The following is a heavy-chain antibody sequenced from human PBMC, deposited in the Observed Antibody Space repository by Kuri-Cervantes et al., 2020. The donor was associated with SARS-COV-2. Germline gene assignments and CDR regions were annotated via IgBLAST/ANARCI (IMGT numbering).Heavy chain of an antibody. CDR2: IYYSGST. CDR1: GCSISSYY. D-gene: IGHD6-19*01. Sequence: GSRRLSCTVSGCSISSYYWSWIRPPAGKGREWIGRIYYSGSTNYNPSLKSRVTISVDTSKNQFSLKLSSVTAADTAVYYCASDHIAVAGTGDYWGQGTLVTVSS. J-gene: IGHJ4*02. V-gene: IGHV4-4*07. CDR3: ASDHIAVAGTGDY.